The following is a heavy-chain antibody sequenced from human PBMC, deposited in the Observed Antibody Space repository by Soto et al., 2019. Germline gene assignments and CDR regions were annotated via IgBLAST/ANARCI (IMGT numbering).Heavy chain of an antibody. CDR2: IIPIFGTA. D-gene: IGHD3-22*01. CDR3: ARSTDYYDSSGYPDAFDI. CDR1: GGTFSSYA. Sequence: ASVKVSCKASGGTFSSYAISWVRQAPGQGLEWMGGIIPIFGTANYAQKFQGRVTITADKSTSTAYMELSSLRSEDTAVYYCARSTDYYDSSGYPDAFDIWGQGTMVTVPS. J-gene: IGHJ3*02. V-gene: IGHV1-69*06.